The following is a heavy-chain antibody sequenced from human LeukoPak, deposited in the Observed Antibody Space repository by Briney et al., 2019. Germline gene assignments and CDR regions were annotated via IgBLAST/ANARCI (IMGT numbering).Heavy chain of an antibody. CDR3: ARGARQTGTRFDY. CDR1: GYTFTSYG. J-gene: IGHJ4*02. Sequence: SVKVSCKASGYTFTSYGISWVRQAPGQGLEWMGGIIPIFGTANYAQKFQGRVTITTDESTSTAYMELSSLRSEDTAVYYCARGARQTGTRFDYWGQGTLVTVSS. V-gene: IGHV1-69*05. D-gene: IGHD1-1*01. CDR2: IIPIFGTA.